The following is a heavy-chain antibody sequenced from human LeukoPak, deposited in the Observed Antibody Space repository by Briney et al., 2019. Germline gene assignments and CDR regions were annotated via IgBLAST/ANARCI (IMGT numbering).Heavy chain of an antibody. D-gene: IGHD2-15*01. J-gene: IGHJ4*02. CDR3: AKDNPVVVVAARFDY. CDR2: ISYDGSNK. V-gene: IGHV3-30*18. Sequence: GRSLRLSCAASGFTFSSYGMHWVRQAPGKGLEWVAVISYDGSNKYYADSVKGRFTISRDNSKNTLYLQMNSLRAEDTAVYYCAKDNPVVVVAARFDYWGQGTLVTVSS. CDR1: GFTFSSYG.